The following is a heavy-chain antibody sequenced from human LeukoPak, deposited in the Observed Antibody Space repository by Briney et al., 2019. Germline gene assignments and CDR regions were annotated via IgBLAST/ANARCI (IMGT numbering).Heavy chain of an antibody. CDR1: GGSISSYY. CDR3: AREVSSSWYGEYFQH. V-gene: IGHV4-4*07. D-gene: IGHD6-13*01. CDR2: IYSSGST. J-gene: IGHJ1*01. Sequence: PSETLXLTCTVSGGSISSYYWSWIRQPAGKGLEWIGRIYSSGSTNYNPSLKRRVTISVDKYKKKFSLKLSSVTAADTAVYYCAREVSSSWYGEYFQHWGQGTLVTVSS.